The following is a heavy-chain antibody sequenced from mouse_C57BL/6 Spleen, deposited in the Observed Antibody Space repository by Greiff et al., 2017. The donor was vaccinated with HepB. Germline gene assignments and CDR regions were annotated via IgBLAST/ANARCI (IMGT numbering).Heavy chain of an antibody. V-gene: IGHV5-17*01. Sequence: EVMLVESGGGLVKPGGSLKLSCAASGFTFSDYGMHWVRQAPEKGLEWVAYISSGSSTIYYADTVKGRFTISRDNAKNTLFLQMTCLRSEDTAMYYCARRATAHWYFDVWGTGTTVTVSS. CDR1: GFTFSDYG. CDR2: ISSGSSTI. CDR3: ARRATAHWYFDV. J-gene: IGHJ1*03. D-gene: IGHD1-2*01.